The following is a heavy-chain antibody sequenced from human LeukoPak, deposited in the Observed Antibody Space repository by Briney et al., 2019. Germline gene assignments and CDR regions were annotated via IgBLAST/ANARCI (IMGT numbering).Heavy chain of an antibody. D-gene: IGHD3-10*01. Sequence: GASVKVSCKASGYTFTGYYMHWVRQAPGQGLEWMGWINPNSGGTNYAQKFQGSVTMTRDTSISTAYMELSRLRSDDTAVYYCARAYGSWSYYYNNSFDPWGQETLVTLSS. CDR2: INPNSGGT. J-gene: IGHJ5*02. CDR3: ARAYGSWSYYYNNSFDP. CDR1: GYTFTGYY. V-gene: IGHV1-2*02.